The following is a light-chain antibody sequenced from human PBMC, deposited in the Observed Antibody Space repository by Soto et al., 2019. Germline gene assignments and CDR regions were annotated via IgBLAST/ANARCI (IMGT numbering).Light chain of an antibody. Sequence: QSALTQPRSVSGSPGQSVTISCTGTSNNVGAYNYVSWYQQHPGKAPKLMIFDVSKRPSGVPDRFSGSRYDNTASLTISGLQAEDEADYYCCSYACRHVFGNGTKLTVL. CDR2: DVS. V-gene: IGLV2-11*01. J-gene: IGLJ1*01. CDR3: CSYACRHV. CDR1: SNNVGAYNY.